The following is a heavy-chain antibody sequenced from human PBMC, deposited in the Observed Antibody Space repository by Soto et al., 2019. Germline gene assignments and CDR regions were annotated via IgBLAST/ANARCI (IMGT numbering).Heavy chain of an antibody. V-gene: IGHV5-51*01. D-gene: IGHD3-22*01. CDR2: IYPGDSDT. CDR3: ARQLIGYYYGSSGYPFAY. CDR1: GYSFTSYW. Sequence: PGESLKISCKGSGYSFTSYWIGWVRQMPGKGLEWMGIIYPGDSDTRYSPSFQGQVTISADKSISTAYLQWSSLKASDTAMYYCARQLIGYYYGSSGYPFAYWGQGTLVTVSS. J-gene: IGHJ4*02.